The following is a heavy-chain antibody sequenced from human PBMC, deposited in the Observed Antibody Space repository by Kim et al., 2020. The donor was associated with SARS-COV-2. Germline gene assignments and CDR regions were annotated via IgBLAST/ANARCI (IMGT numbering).Heavy chain of an antibody. CDR2: VRWNDDN. Sequence: SGPTLVNPTQTLTLTCTISGFSLTTSGNNVGWFRQPPGKALEWLALVRWNDDNRYRPSLNNRLTSTKDTSKNQVLLIMTNMDPVDTATYYCAHAVPGDGFHGWGQGTTVTVSS. V-gene: IGHV2-5*01. CDR3: AHAVPGDGFHG. J-gene: IGHJ6*02. CDR1: GFSLTTSGNN. D-gene: IGHD7-27*01.